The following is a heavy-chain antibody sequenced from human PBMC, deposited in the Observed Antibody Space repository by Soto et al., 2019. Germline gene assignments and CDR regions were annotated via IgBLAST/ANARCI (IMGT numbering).Heavy chain of an antibody. V-gene: IGHV3-30*18. D-gene: IGHD1-26*01. CDR1: GFTFSSYG. CDR3: AKQGPYSGSYLYGMDV. J-gene: IGHJ6*02. Sequence: QVQLVESGGGVVQPGRSPRLSCAASGFTFSSYGMHWVRQAPGKGLEWVAVISYDGSNKYYADSVKGRFTISRDNSKNTLYLQMNSLRAEDTAVYYCAKQGPYSGSYLYGMDVWGQGTTVTVSS. CDR2: ISYDGSNK.